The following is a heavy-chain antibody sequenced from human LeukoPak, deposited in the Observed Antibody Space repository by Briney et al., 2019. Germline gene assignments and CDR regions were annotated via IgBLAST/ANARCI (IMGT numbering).Heavy chain of an antibody. CDR1: GFTFSSYA. Sequence: PGESLRLSCAASGFTFSSYAMNWVRQAPGKGLEWVSAIGDSGTYYADSVKGRFTVSRDNSKNTLYLQMNSLRAGDTAVYYCAKGYAMDVWGKGTTVTVSS. V-gene: IGHV3-23*01. CDR2: IGDSGT. CDR3: AKGYAMDV. J-gene: IGHJ6*04.